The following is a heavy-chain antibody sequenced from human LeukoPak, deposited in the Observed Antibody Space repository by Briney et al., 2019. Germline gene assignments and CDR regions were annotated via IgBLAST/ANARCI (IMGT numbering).Heavy chain of an antibody. V-gene: IGHV3-21*01. CDR3: TTDRRTNGVIDGFDY. J-gene: IGHJ4*02. Sequence: GGSLRLSCAASGFTFSSYSMNWVRQAPGKGLEWVSSISSSSSYIYYADSVKGRFTISRDNAKNSLYLQMNSLRAEDTAVSYCTTDRRTNGVIDGFDYWGQGTLVTVSS. CDR2: ISSSSSYI. CDR1: GFTFSSYS. D-gene: IGHD2-8*01.